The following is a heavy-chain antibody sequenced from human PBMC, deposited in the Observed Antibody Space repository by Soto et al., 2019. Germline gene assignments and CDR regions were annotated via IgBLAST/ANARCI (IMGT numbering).Heavy chain of an antibody. CDR1: GGTPSNSA. V-gene: IGHV1-69*01. CDR2: IIPVFGLV. CDR3: AGGRIVVVGSRAYYGMDV. D-gene: IGHD3-22*01. J-gene: IGHJ6*02. Sequence: QVHLLLQSGAEVKKPGSSVKVSCKASGGTPSNSAISWVRQAPGQGLEWMGGIIPVFGLVKYAQNFQGSVTITADESTNIAYMEMSSLRPEDTAVYYCAGGRIVVVGSRAYYGMDVWGQGTTVTVSS.